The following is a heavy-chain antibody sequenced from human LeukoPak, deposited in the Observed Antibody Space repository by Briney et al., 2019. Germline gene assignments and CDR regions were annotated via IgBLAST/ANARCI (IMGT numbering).Heavy chain of an antibody. CDR1: GYTFTSYD. J-gene: IGHJ4*02. CDR3: ARIRRVSRNFDY. D-gene: IGHD6-13*01. Sequence: ASVKVSCKTSGYTFTSYDINWVRQATGQGLEWMGWMNPNSGNTGYAQKFQGRVTMTRNTSISTAYMELSGLKSEDTAVYYCARIRRVSRNFDYWGQGTLVTVSS. V-gene: IGHV1-8*01. CDR2: MNPNSGNT.